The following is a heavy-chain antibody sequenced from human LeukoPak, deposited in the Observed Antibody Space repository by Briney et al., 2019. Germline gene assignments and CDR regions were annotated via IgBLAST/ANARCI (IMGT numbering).Heavy chain of an antibody. J-gene: IGHJ4*02. D-gene: IGHD6-19*01. V-gene: IGHV6-1*01. Sequence: SQTLSLTCAISGDSVSSNSAARSWIRQSPSRGLEWLGRTYYRSKWYNDYAVSAKSRITINPDTSKNQFSLQLNSVTPEDTAVYYCARGAVTFDYWGQGTLVTVSS. CDR3: ARGAVTFDY. CDR2: TYYRSKWYN. CDR1: GDSVSSNSAA.